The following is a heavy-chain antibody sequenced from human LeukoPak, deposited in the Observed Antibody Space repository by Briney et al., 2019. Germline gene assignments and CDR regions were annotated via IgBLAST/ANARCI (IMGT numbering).Heavy chain of an antibody. CDR1: GGSISSYY. V-gene: IGHV4-4*07. D-gene: IGHD2-21*01. CDR2: IYTSGST. CDR3: ARGHSILWWAVGAFDI. J-gene: IGHJ3*02. Sequence: TSETLSLTCTVSGGSISSYYWSWIRQPAGKGLEWIGRIYTSGSTNYNPSLKSRVTISVDTSKNQFSLKLSSVTAADTAVYYCARGHSILWWAVGAFDIWGQGTMVTVSS.